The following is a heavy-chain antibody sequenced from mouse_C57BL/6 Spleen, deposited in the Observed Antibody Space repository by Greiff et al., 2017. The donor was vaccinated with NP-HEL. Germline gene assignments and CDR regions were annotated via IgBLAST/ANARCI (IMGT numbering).Heavy chain of an antibody. CDR2: INPNNGGT. CDR3: ARSTVVARDYAMDY. V-gene: IGHV1-18*01. Sequence: EVQLQQSGPELVKPGASVKIPCKASGYTFTDYNMDWVKQSHGKSLEWIGDINPNNGGTIYNQKFKGKATLTVDKSSSTAYMELRSLTSEDTAVYYCARSTVVARDYAMDYWGQGTSVTVSS. D-gene: IGHD1-1*01. J-gene: IGHJ4*01. CDR1: GYTFTDYN.